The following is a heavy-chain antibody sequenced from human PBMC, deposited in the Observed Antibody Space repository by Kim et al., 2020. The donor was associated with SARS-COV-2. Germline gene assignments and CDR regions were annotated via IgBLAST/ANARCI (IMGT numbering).Heavy chain of an antibody. V-gene: IGHV4-39*01. CDR3: VRRRENYSSSWYEDAFDI. CDR2: IYYSGST. CDR1: GGSISSSSYY. Sequence: SETLSLTCTVSGGSISSSSYYWGWIRQPPGKGLEWIGSIYYSGSTYYNPSLKSRVTISVDTSKNQFSLKLSSVTAADTAVYYCVRRRENYSSSWYEDAFDIWGQGTMVTVSS. D-gene: IGHD6-13*01. J-gene: IGHJ3*02.